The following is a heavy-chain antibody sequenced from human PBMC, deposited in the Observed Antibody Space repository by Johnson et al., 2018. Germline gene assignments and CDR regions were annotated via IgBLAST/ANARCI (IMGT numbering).Heavy chain of an antibody. CDR3: ARGHRSSWFEAFDN. D-gene: IGHD6-13*01. V-gene: IGHV3-30-3*01. CDR1: GFTFSRYA. J-gene: IGHJ3*02. Sequence: VQLVESGGGVVQPGRSLRLSCAASGFTFSRYAMHWVRQAPGKGLEWAATITDDGTNTYYADPVKGRFTISRDKAKRTLYLQMDSLRAEDTAMYFCARGHRSSWFEAFDNWCQGTVVTVSS. CDR2: ITDDGTNT.